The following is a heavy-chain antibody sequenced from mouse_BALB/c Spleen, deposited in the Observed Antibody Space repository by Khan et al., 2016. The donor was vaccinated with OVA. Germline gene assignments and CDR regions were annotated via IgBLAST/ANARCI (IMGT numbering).Heavy chain of an antibody. CDR1: GYTFTSYW. CDR3: ARIKKIVATYFDY. V-gene: IGHV1S81*02. CDR2: TNRTNGRT. J-gene: IGHJ2*01. Sequence: VQLQQSGAELVKAGASVKMSCKASGYTFTSYWMHWGKQRLGPGHEWFAETNRTNGRTYYNEKVKRQATLTVDKSSSTAYMLLICPTFEDSAVYDCARIKKIVATYFDYWCQGTTLTVSS. D-gene: IGHD1-1*01.